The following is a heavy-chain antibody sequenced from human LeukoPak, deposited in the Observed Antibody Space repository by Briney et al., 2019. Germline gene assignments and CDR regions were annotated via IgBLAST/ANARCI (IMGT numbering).Heavy chain of an antibody. D-gene: IGHD2-2*02. J-gene: IGHJ5*02. CDR2: ISGSGGST. CDR3: AKASVAIPQYCNS. Sequence: GRSLRLSCAASGFTFSSYAMSWVRQAPGKGLEWVSAISGSGGSTYYADSVKGRFTISRDNSKDTLFLQLNSLTAADTAMYFCAKASVAIPQYCNSWGQGTLVTVSS. CDR1: GFTFSSYA. V-gene: IGHV3-23*01.